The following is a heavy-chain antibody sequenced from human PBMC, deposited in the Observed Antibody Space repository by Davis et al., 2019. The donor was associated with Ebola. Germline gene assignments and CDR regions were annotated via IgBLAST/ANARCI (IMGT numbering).Heavy chain of an antibody. CDR3: VTSSLSPEVYYGLDV. D-gene: IGHD2/OR15-2a*01. V-gene: IGHV5-10-1*01. Sequence: GESLKISCKGSGYSFTNYWITWVRQMPGKGLEWMGKIYPSDSYTSYSPPFRGHVTISVDKSVSTAYVQRSSLEASDTAMYYCVTSSLSPEVYYGLDVWGQGTTVTVSS. CDR2: IYPSDSYT. J-gene: IGHJ6*02. CDR1: GYSFTNYW.